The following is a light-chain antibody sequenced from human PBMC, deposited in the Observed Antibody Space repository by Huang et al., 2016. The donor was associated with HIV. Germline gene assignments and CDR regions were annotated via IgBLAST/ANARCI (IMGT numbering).Light chain of an antibody. CDR2: AAS. CDR1: QAINSY. V-gene: IGKV1-9*01. J-gene: IGKJ4*01. CDR3: QQVNTYPLT. Sequence: IQLTQFPSSLSASVGDSVTITCRASQAINSYVAWYQQRPGKAPKLLIYAASTLQSGVPSRFSSSGSGTDFALSISSLQPEDSANYYCQQVNTYPLTFGGGTKVEIK.